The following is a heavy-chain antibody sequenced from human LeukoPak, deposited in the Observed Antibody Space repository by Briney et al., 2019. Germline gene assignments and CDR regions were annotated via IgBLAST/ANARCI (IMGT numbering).Heavy chain of an antibody. CDR2: IWYDGSNV. Sequence: PGGSLRLSCAASGFTLSNYGMHWARQAPGKGLEWVGVIWYDGSNVKYPDSVKGRFTISRDNSKNMMYLQMNSLRAEDTAVYYCARDLDTSGNYSYFGPWGQGTLVTVSS. CDR3: ARDLDTSGNYSYFGP. CDR1: GFTLSNYG. D-gene: IGHD3-22*01. J-gene: IGHJ5*02. V-gene: IGHV3-33*01.